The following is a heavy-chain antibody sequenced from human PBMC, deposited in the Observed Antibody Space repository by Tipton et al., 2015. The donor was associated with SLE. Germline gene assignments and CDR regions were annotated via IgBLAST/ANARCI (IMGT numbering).Heavy chain of an antibody. CDR3: ARGRSIAARRGFDY. Sequence: LRLSCAVYGGSFSGYYWSWIRQPPGKGLEWIGEINHSGSTNYNPSLKSRVTISVDTSKNQFSLKLSSVTAADTAVYYCARGRSIAARRGFDYWGQGTLVTVSS. CDR1: GGSFSGYY. V-gene: IGHV4-34*01. J-gene: IGHJ4*02. D-gene: IGHD6-6*01. CDR2: INHSGST.